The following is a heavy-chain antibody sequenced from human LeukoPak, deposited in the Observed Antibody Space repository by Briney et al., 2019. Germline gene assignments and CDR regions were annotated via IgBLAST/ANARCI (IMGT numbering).Heavy chain of an antibody. V-gene: IGHV4-39*07. D-gene: IGHD6-25*01. CDR3: ARADAAGSDAFDI. CDR2: IYYSGST. Sequence: PSETLSLTCTVSGGSISSGSYYWGWIRQPPGKGLEWIGSIYYSGSTYYNPSLKSRVTISVDTSKNQFSLKLSSVTAADTAVYYCARADAAGSDAFDIWGQGTMVTVSS. CDR1: GGSISSGSYY. J-gene: IGHJ3*02.